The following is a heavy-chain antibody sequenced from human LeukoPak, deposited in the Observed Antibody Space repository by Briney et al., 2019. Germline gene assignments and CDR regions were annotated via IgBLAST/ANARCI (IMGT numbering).Heavy chain of an antibody. Sequence: GASVKVSCKASGYTFTSYGISWVRQAPGQGLEWMGWISAYNGNTNYAQKLQGRVTMTTDTSTSTAYMELRSLRSDDTAVYYCARVIYYYDSSGYYPVYYFDYWGQGTLVTVSS. D-gene: IGHD3-22*01. CDR3: ARVIYYYDSSGYYPVYYFDY. CDR2: ISAYNGNT. CDR1: GYTFTSYG. V-gene: IGHV1-18*01. J-gene: IGHJ4*02.